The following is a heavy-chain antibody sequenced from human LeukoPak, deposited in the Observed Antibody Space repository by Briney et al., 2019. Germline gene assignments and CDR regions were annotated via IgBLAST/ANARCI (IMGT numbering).Heavy chain of an antibody. CDR3: ATEPPYPIIWSRFPLRN. D-gene: IGHD2-8*02. CDR2: FYTEDGET. Sequence: ASVKVSCKVSGYTLTELSMDWGRQAPGEGREWMGGFYTEDGETIYAQKFQGRVTMTEDTSTDTAYMELSILRSEATAVYYCATEPPYPIIWSRFPLRNWGQGTLVTVSS. J-gene: IGHJ4*02. V-gene: IGHV1-24*01. CDR1: GYTLTELS.